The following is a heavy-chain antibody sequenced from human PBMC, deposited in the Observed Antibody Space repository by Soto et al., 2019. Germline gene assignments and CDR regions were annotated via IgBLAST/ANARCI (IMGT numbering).Heavy chain of an antibody. J-gene: IGHJ4*02. CDR3: ARDGVGTTTYFGYFDY. CDR2: TRHDGSNT. CDR1: GFTFSGYG. Sequence: GGSLRLSCAASGFTFSGYGMHWARPAPGKGLEWVAVTRHDGSNTYYADSVRGRFTISRDNSNKMLYLQMNSLRAEDTAVYYCARDGVGTTTYFGYFDYWGQGTLVTVSS. V-gene: IGHV3-33*01. D-gene: IGHD1-26*01.